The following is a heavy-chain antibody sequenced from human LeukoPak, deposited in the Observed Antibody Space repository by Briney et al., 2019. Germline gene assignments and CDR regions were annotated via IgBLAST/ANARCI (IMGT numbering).Heavy chain of an antibody. D-gene: IGHD3-16*02. J-gene: IGHJ4*02. CDR2: ISGRGGST. Sequence: GGSLRLSCAASGFTFSSYAMSRVRQAPGKGLEWVSAISGRGGSTYYADSVKGRFTISRDNSKNTLYLQMNSLRAEDTAVYYCAGDRIMITFGGVIVQDYWGQGTLVTVSS. CDR3: AGDRIMITFGGVIVQDY. V-gene: IGHV3-23*01. CDR1: GFTFSSYA.